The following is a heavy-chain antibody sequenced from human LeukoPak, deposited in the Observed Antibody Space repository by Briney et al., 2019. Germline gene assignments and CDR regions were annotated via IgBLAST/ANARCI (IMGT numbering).Heavy chain of an antibody. Sequence: EASVTVSCKASGYTFSNYYMHWVRQAPGQGLEWMGIINPSGGYTTYAQKFQGRVTMTRDTSTSTVSMELSSLRSEDTAVYFCARQEDSSGYYYYYWGQGTLVTVSS. CDR2: INPSGGYT. J-gene: IGHJ4*02. D-gene: IGHD3-22*01. CDR3: ARQEDSSGYYYYY. V-gene: IGHV1-46*01. CDR1: GYTFSNYY.